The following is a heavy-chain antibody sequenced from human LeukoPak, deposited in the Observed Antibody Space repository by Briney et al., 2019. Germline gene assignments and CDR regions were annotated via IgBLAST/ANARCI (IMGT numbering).Heavy chain of an antibody. D-gene: IGHD3-22*01. CDR3: AIDPYYYDSSGYFSN. V-gene: IGHV3-23*01. Sequence: GGSLRLSCAASGFTFDDYGMSWVRQAPGKGLEWVSAISGSGGSTYYADSVKGRFTISRDNSKNTLYLQMNSLRAEDTAVYYCAIDPYYYDSSGYFSNWGQGTLVTVSS. CDR2: ISGSGGST. CDR1: GFTFDDYG. J-gene: IGHJ4*02.